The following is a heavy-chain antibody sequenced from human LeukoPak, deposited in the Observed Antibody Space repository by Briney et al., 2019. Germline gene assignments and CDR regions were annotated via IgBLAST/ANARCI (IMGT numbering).Heavy chain of an antibody. J-gene: IGHJ4*02. CDR2: ISSSIDRT. D-gene: IGHD6-13*01. Sequence: GGSLRLSCAVSGFTFSSYAMSWVRLAPGKGLEWVSAISSSIDRTYYADSVRGRFTISRDTSKNTLYLQMNSLGAEDTAIYYCARDLHLGYSSSWHYYFDSWGQGTLVTVSS. CDR3: ARDLHLGYSSSWHYYFDS. V-gene: IGHV3-23*01. CDR1: GFTFSSYA.